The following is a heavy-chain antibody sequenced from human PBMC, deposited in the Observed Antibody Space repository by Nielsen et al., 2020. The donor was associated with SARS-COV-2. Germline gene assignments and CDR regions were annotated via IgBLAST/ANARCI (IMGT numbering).Heavy chain of an antibody. V-gene: IGHV3-30*18. Sequence: GESLKISCAASGFIFSDYAMSWVRQAPGKGLEWVAVISYDGSNKYYADSVKGRFTISRDNSKNTLYLQMNSLRAEDTAVYYCAKVRRIRTVTSPSDYWGQGTLVTVSS. D-gene: IGHD4-17*01. J-gene: IGHJ4*02. CDR1: GFIFSDYA. CDR2: ISYDGSNK. CDR3: AKVRRIRTVTSPSDY.